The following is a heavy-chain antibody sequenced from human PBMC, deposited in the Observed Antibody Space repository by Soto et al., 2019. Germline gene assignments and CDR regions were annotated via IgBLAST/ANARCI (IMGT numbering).Heavy chain of an antibody. Sequence: EVQLVESGGGLVQPGGSLRLSCAASGFSITNTWMHWVRRAPGKGLEWVGRVKSKADGGTADYAAPVKGRFTVSRDDSKNTKYLQMNSLKMEHTAVYYCNSYPDFWGGHTPLWGQGTLVTVSS. CDR3: NSYPDFWGGHTPL. V-gene: IGHV3-15*07. D-gene: IGHD3-3*01. CDR2: VKSKADGGTA. J-gene: IGHJ4*02. CDR1: GFSITNTW.